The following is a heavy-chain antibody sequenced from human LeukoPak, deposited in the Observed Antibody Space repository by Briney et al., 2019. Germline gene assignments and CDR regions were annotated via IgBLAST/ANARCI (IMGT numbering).Heavy chain of an antibody. CDR1: GFTVSSNY. D-gene: IGHD3-16*02. CDR2: IYSGGST. J-gene: IGHJ4*02. Sequence: PGGSLRLSCAASGFTVSSNYMSWVRQAPGKGLEWVSVIYSGGSTYYADSVKGRFTISRDNSKNTLYLQMNSLRAEDTAVYYCARGGSYDYVSGSYRYGDYWGQGTLVTVSS. CDR3: ARGGSYDYVSGSYRYGDY. V-gene: IGHV3-66*01.